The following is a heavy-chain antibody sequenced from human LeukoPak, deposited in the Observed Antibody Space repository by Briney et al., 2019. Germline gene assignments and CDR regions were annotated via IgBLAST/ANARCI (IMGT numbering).Heavy chain of an antibody. CDR1: GFTFSSYA. D-gene: IGHD4-17*01. CDR3: ARGPPTTVTTTRYYYYYGMDV. V-gene: IGHV3-23*01. Sequence: PGGSLRLSCAASGFTFSSYAMSWVRQAPGKGLEWVSAISGSGGSTYYADSVKGRFTISRDNSKNTLYLQMNSLRAEDTAVYYCARGPPTTVTTTRYYYYYGMDVWGQGTTVTVSS. CDR2: ISGSGGST. J-gene: IGHJ6*02.